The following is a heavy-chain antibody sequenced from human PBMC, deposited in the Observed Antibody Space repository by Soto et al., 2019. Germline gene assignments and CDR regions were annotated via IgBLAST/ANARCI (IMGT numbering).Heavy chain of an antibody. V-gene: IGHV4-59*01. CDR3: ARGAAYDYVWGSYPNYFAY. J-gene: IGHJ4*02. D-gene: IGHD3-16*02. Sequence: PSETLSLTCTVSGGSISSYYWSWIRQPPGKGLEWIGYIYYSGSTNYNPSLKSRVTISVDTSKNQFSLKLSSVTAADTAVYYCARGAAYDYVWGSYPNYFAYWGQGTLVTVSS. CDR1: GGSISSYY. CDR2: IYYSGST.